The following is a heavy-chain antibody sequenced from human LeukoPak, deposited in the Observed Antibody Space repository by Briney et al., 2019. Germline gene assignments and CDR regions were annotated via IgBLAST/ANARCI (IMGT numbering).Heavy chain of an antibody. CDR2: IYSGGST. V-gene: IGHV3-53*01. D-gene: IGHD6-19*01. CDR3: ARDLSSGWYWFDP. J-gene: IGHJ5*02. CDR1: GFTVSSNY. Sequence: GGSLRLSCAASGFTVSSNYMNWVRQAPGKGLEWVSVIYSGGSTYYADSVKGRFTISRDNSKNTLYLQMNSLRAEDTAVYYCARDLSSGWYWFDPWGQGTLVTVSS.